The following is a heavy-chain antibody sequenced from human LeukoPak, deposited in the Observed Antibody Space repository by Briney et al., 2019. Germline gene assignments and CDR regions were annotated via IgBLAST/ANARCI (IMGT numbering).Heavy chain of an antibody. CDR1: GYSFTSYW. Sequence: GESLKISCKGSGYSFTSYWIGWVRQMPGKGLEWMGIIYPGDSDTRYSPSFQGQVTISADKSISTAYLQWSSLKASDTAMYYCARPQSFFYGSGSYRPFDAFDIWGQGTMVTVSS. J-gene: IGHJ3*02. V-gene: IGHV5-51*01. CDR3: ARPQSFFYGSGSYRPFDAFDI. CDR2: IYPGDSDT. D-gene: IGHD3-10*01.